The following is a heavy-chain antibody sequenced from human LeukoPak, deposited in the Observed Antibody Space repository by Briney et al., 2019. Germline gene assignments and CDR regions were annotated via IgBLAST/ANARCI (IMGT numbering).Heavy chain of an antibody. CDR1: GFTFSNYA. CDR2: ISGSGGSR. J-gene: IGHJ3*02. D-gene: IGHD6-19*01. CDR3: AKGLSSQWLRDAFDI. Sequence: PPGGSLRLSCAASGFTFSNYAMSWVRQAPGKGLEWVSGISGSGGSRYYADSVRGRFTISRDNSKNTLDLQMDSLRAEDTAIYYCAKGLSSQWLRDAFDIWGQGTMVTVSS. V-gene: IGHV3-23*01.